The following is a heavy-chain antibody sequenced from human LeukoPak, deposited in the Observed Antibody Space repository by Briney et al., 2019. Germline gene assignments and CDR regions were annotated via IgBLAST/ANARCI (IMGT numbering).Heavy chain of an antibody. CDR1: GFTVSSNY. D-gene: IGHD3-16*02. J-gene: IGHJ4*02. CDR3: AAPYYDYVWGSYRYTEPFDY. Sequence: GGSLRLSCAASGFTVSSNYMSWVRQAPGRGLEWVSVIYSGGSTYYADSVKGRFTISRDNSKNTLYLQMNSLRAEDTAVYYCAAPYYDYVWGSYRYTEPFDYWGQGTLVTVSS. CDR2: IYSGGST. V-gene: IGHV3-66*01.